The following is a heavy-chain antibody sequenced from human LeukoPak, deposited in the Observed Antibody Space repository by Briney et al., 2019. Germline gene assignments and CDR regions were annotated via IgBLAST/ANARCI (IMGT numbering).Heavy chain of an antibody. CDR3: ARPASWSGNWPRPLDY. V-gene: IGHV4-39*01. Sequence: SETLSLTCTVSGGSISSSSYYWGWVRQPPGKGLEWIANIYYSGSTYYSPSLRSRVTISVDTSKNQFSLKLTSVTAADTAVYYCARPASWSGNWPRPLDYWGQGSLVTVSS. CDR1: GGSISSSSYY. D-gene: IGHD3-3*01. CDR2: IYYSGST. J-gene: IGHJ4*02.